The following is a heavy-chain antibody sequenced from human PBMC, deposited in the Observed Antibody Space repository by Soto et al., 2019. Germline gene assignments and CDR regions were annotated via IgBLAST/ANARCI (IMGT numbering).Heavy chain of an antibody. CDR3: ARGATVGTTTGLFDY. J-gene: IGHJ4*02. Sequence: PGEYLKTSCKGPGYSFPTHWIGWVRQMPWKGLEWMGIIYPGDSDTRYSPSFQGQVTISVDKSINTAYLQWSTLKASDTAIYYCARGATVGTTTGLFDYWGQGTLVTVSS. CDR1: GYSFPTHW. D-gene: IGHD1-26*01. V-gene: IGHV5-51*01. CDR2: IYPGDSDT.